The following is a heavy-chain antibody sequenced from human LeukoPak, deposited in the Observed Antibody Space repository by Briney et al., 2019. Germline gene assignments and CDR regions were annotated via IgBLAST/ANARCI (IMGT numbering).Heavy chain of an antibody. Sequence: PGGSLRLSCAASGFTFSSYSMNWVRQAPGKGLEWVSSISSSSSYIYYADSVKGRFTISRDNAKNSLYLQMNSLRAEDTAVYYCARDSSPLGIAARSVEFDYWGQGTLVTVSS. D-gene: IGHD6-6*01. J-gene: IGHJ4*02. V-gene: IGHV3-21*01. CDR1: GFTFSSYS. CDR2: ISSSSSYI. CDR3: ARDSSPLGIAARSVEFDY.